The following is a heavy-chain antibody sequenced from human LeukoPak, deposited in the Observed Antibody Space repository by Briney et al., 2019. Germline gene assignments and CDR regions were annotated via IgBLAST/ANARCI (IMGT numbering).Heavy chain of an antibody. CDR1: GYTFTGYY. D-gene: IGHD6-13*01. V-gene: IGHV1-2*06. J-gene: IGHJ4*02. Sequence: ASVKVSCKASGYTFTGYYIHWVRQAPGQGLEWMGRINPSSGGTNYAQKFQGTVTMTRDTSISTAYMELSRLRSDDTAVYYCAVKAAAGPYSTAAKRRDFDYWGQGTLVTVSS. CDR2: INPSSGGT. CDR3: AVKAAAGPYSTAAKRRDFDY.